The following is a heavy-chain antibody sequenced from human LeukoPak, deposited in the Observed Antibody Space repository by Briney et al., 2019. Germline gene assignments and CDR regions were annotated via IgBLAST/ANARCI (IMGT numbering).Heavy chain of an antibody. CDR1: GGSISSYY. D-gene: IGHD5-18*01. CDR2: IYYSGST. Sequence: KPSETLSLTCTVSGGSISSYYWSWIRQPPGKGLEWIGYIYYSGSTNYNPSLKSRVTISVDTSKNQFSLKLSSVTAADTAVYCCAWEYTAMAINWFDPWGQGTLVTVSS. V-gene: IGHV4-59*01. CDR3: AWEYTAMAINWFDP. J-gene: IGHJ5*02.